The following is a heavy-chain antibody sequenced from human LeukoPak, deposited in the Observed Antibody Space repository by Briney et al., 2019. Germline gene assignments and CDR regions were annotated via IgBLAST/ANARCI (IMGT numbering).Heavy chain of an antibody. CDR2: ISSSGRYI. Sequence: GGSLRLSCAASGFTFSSHSMNWVRQAPGKGLEWVSSISSSGRYIYYADSVKGRFTISRDNSKNSLYLQMNSLRTEDTALYYCAKNRGDSSGYFPSYYFDYWGQGTLVTVSS. D-gene: IGHD3-22*01. CDR1: GFTFSSHS. CDR3: AKNRGDSSGYFPSYYFDY. V-gene: IGHV3-21*04. J-gene: IGHJ4*02.